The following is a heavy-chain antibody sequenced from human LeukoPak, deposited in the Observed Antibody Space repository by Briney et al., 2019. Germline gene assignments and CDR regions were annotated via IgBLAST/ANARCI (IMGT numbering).Heavy chain of an antibody. CDR2: IGTAGDT. CDR3: VRDTAVAAKFGNWHFDL. CDR1: GLTFSRYD. D-gene: IGHD2-21*02. Sequence: GGSLRLSCAASGLTFSRYDMHWVRQDTGRGLEWVSAIGTAGDTYYPGSVKGRFTISRENAKNSLYLQMNSLRAEDTAVYYCVRDTAVAAKFGNWHFDLWGRGTLVTVSS. V-gene: IGHV3-13*01. J-gene: IGHJ2*01.